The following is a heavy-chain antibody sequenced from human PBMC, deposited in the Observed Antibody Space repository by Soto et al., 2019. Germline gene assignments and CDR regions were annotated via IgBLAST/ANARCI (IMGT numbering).Heavy chain of an antibody. CDR1: GFSLSTGGVG. Sequence: QITLKESGPSLVKPTQTLTLTCTFSGFSLSTGGVGVGWIRQPPGKALEWLALIYWDDDKRYSPSLRSRLTVTKDTSKYQVVLTMNNMDPVDTATYYCAHSRCGGDCLQTYSSHYYYGMDVWGQGTTVTVSS. CDR2: IYWDDDK. J-gene: IGHJ6*02. D-gene: IGHD2-21*02. CDR3: AHSRCGGDCLQTYSSHYYYGMDV. V-gene: IGHV2-5*02.